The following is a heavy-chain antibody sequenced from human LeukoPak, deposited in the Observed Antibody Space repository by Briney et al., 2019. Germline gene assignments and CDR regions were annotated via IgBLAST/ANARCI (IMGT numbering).Heavy chain of an antibody. Sequence: GASVKVSCKASGYSIRSYGISWVRQTPGQALEWMGWVNNNIVNTNNGKKFQGRVTVTTDTSTSTAYMELRSLRFDDTAVYYCARDLKIRGRPGTFEIWGRGTTVIVSP. CDR3: ARDLKIRGRPGTFEI. CDR1: GYSIRSYG. D-gene: IGHD3-16*01. V-gene: IGHV1-18*01. J-gene: IGHJ3*02. CDR2: VNNNIVNT.